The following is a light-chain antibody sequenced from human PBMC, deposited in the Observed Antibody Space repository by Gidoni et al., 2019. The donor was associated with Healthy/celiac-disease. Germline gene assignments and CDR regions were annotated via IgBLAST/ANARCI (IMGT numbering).Light chain of an antibody. CDR2: EVS. J-gene: IGLJ1*01. Sequence: QSALTQTASVSGAPGQSITISCPGTSSDVSGYNYVSWYQQHPGKAPNLMIYEVSNRPPGVSNLFSGSKSGNTASLTISGLQAEDEADYYCSSYTSSSTLGVFGTGTKVTVL. CDR3: SSYTSSSTLGV. V-gene: IGLV2-14*01. CDR1: SSDVSGYNY.